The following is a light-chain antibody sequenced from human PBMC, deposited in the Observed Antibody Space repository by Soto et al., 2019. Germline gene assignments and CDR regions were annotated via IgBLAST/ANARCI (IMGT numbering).Light chain of an antibody. V-gene: IGKV3-15*01. CDR2: GAS. CDR3: HQYNNWTPYT. J-gene: IGKJ2*01. CDR1: QSVSSN. Sequence: EIVMTQSPATLSVSPGERVTLSCRASQSVSSNLAWYQQKPGQAPRLLIYGASTRATGIPVRFSGSGSGTEFTLTISRLKYEDFAVYLCHQYNNWTPYTFGQGTKVDIK.